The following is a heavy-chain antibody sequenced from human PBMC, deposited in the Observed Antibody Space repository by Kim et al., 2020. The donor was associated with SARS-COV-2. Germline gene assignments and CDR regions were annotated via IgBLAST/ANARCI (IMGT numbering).Heavy chain of an antibody. D-gene: IGHD6-13*01. CDR3: AKDSRASIAAAGDFFDY. Sequence: GGSLRLSCAASGFTFDDYAMHWVRQAPGKGLEWVSGISWNSGSIGYADSVKGRFTISRDNAKNSLYLQMNSLRAEDTALYYCAKDSRASIAAAGDFFDYWGQGTLVTVSS. J-gene: IGHJ4*02. V-gene: IGHV3-9*01. CDR2: ISWNSGSI. CDR1: GFTFDDYA.